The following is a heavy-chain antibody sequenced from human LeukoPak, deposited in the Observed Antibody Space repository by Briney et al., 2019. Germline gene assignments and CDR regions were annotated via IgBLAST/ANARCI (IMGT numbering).Heavy chain of an antibody. J-gene: IGHJ4*02. V-gene: IGHV3-23*01. CDR1: GFTFNSNG. CDR3: TKFSLRGTYSFDH. CDR2: ISASGGST. D-gene: IGHD1-26*01. Sequence: GGSLRLSCAASGFTFNSNGMSWVRQAPGKGLEWVSVISASGGSTYYADSVKGRFTISRDNSKNTLYLQINSLRVEDTAVYYCTKFSLRGTYSFDHWGQGTLVTVSS.